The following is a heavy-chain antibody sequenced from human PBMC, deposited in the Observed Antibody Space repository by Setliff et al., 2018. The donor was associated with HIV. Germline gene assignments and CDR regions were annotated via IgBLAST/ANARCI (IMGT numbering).Heavy chain of an antibody. CDR2: MSYSGSA. Sequence: SETLSLTCTVSGGSISSRDYYWGWIRQPPGKGLEWIGSMSYSGSAYYNPSLKSRVTLSVDLSKNQFSLNLTSVSAADTAVYYCARFYGNYETDNWFDPWGHGILVTVSS. J-gene: IGHJ5*02. CDR1: GGSISSRDYY. D-gene: IGHD3-3*01. V-gene: IGHV4-39*07. CDR3: ARFYGNYETDNWFDP.